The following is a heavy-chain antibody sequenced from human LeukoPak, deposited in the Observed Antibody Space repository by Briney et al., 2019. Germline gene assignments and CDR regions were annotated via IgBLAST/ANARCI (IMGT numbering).Heavy chain of an antibody. Sequence: PSETLSLTCTVSGGSISSGDYYWSWIRQPPGKGLEWIGYIYYSGSTSNNPSLKSRVTISVDTSKNQFSLKLSSVTAADTAVYYCARDASAAGPGAFDYWGQGTLVTVSS. V-gene: IGHV4-30-4*08. CDR1: GGSISSGDYY. CDR2: IYYSGST. J-gene: IGHJ4*02. D-gene: IGHD6-13*01. CDR3: ARDASAAGPGAFDY.